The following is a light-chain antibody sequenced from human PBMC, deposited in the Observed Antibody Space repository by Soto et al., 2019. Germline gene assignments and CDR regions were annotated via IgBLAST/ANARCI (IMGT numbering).Light chain of an antibody. Sequence: QSALTQPASVSGSPGQSITISCTGTNSDVGRYNLVSWYQLHPGKAPKVIIYEANKRPSGVSNRFSGSKSGNTASLTISGLQHEDEADYFCCAYGGFSTFVVFGGGTKLTVL. V-gene: IGLV2-23*02. J-gene: IGLJ3*02. CDR2: EAN. CDR3: CAYGGFSTFVV. CDR1: NSDVGRYNL.